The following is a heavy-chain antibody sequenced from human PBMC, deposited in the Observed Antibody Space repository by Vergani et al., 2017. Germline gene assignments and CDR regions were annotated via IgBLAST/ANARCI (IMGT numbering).Heavy chain of an antibody. CDR3: ARVHGGGWVPAFDI. J-gene: IGHJ3*02. Sequence: QVQLQESGPGLVKPSETLSLTCTVSGSSISSYYWSWIRQPPGKGLEWIGYIYYSGSTNYNPSLKSRVTISVDTSKNQFSLKLSSVTAADTAVYYCARVHGGGWVPAFDIWGQGTMVTVSS. CDR1: GSSISSYY. D-gene: IGHD1-26*01. CDR2: IYYSGST. V-gene: IGHV4-59*01.